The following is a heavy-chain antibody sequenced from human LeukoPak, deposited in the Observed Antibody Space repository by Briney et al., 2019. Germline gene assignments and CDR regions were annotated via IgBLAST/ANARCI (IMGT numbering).Heavy chain of an antibody. V-gene: IGHV4-39*07. D-gene: IGHD3-16*02. CDR2: INHSGST. CDR1: GGSINSETYY. CDR3: ARGRMYYDYVWGSYRPLGSRWFDP. J-gene: IGHJ5*02. Sequence: PSETLSLTCTVSGGSINSETYYWSWIRQPPGKGLEWIGEINHSGSTNYNPSLKSRVTISVDTSKNQFSLKLSSVTAADTAVYYCARGRMYYDYVWGSYRPLGSRWFDPWGQGTLVTVSS.